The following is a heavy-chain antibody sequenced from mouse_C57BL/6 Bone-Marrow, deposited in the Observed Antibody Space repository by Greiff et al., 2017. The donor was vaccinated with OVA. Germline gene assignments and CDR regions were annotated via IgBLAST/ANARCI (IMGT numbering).Heavy chain of an antibody. V-gene: IGHV3-6*01. CDR2: ISYDGSN. CDR1: GYSITSGYY. Sequence: EVKLQQSGPGLVKPSQSLSLTCSVTGYSITSGYYWNWIRQFPGNKLEWMGYISYDGSNNYNPSLKNRISITRDTSKNQFFLKLNSVTTEDTATYDCARERKGRYYFDYWGQGTTLTVSS. D-gene: IGHD3-3*01. CDR3: ARERKGRYYFDY. J-gene: IGHJ2*01.